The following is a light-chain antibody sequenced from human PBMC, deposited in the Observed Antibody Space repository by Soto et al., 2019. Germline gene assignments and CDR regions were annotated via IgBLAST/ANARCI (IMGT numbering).Light chain of an antibody. Sequence: EVVLTQSPATLSLSPGERATLSCRASQSVSTYLAWYQHKPGQAPRLLIYDASIRATGTPARFSGGGSGTDFTLTISSLAPEDLAVYYCQHRSHGTPGATFGGGTKVEIK. J-gene: IGKJ4*01. CDR3: QHRSHGTPGAT. CDR2: DAS. CDR1: QSVSTY. V-gene: IGKV3-11*01.